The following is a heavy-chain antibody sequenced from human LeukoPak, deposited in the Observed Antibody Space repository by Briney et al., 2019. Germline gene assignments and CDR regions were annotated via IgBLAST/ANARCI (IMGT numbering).Heavy chain of an antibody. CDR2: INPNSGGT. D-gene: IGHD3-10*01. CDR3: ARDHNVLLWFGELGEYFQH. J-gene: IGHJ1*01. CDR1: GYTFTGYY. Sequence: ASVKVSCKASGYTFTGYYMHWVRQAPGQGIEWMGWINPNSGGTNYAQKFQGRVTMTRDTSISTAYMELSRLRSDDTAVYYCARDHNVLLWFGELGEYFQHWGQGTLVTVSS. V-gene: IGHV1-2*02.